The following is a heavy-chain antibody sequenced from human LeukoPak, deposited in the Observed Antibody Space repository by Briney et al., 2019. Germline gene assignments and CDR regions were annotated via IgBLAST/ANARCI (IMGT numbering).Heavy chain of an antibody. CDR2: IYYSGST. J-gene: IGHJ3*02. CDR1: GGSISSSSYY. V-gene: IGHV4-39*01. Sequence: SETLSLTCTVSGGSISSSSYYWGWIRQPPGKGLEWIGSIYYSGSTYYNPSLKSRVTISVDTSKNQFSLKLSSVTAADTAVYYCARGAAFDIWGQGTMVTVSS. CDR3: ARGAAFDI.